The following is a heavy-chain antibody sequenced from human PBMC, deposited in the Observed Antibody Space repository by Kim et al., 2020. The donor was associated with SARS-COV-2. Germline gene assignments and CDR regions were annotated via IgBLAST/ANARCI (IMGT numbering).Heavy chain of an antibody. CDR3: ARHGRYFDWLLQLFDY. V-gene: IGHV4-39*01. D-gene: IGHD3-9*01. J-gene: IGHJ4*02. CDR2: IYYSGST. CDR1: GGSISSSSYY. Sequence: SETLSLTCTVSGGSISSSSYYWGWIRQPPGKGLEWIGSIYYSGSTYYNPSLKSRVTISVDTSKNQFSLKLSSVTAADTAVYYCARHGRYFDWLLQLFDYWGRGTLVTVPS.